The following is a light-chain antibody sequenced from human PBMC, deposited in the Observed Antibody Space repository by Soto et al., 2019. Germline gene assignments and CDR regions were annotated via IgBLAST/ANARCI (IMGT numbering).Light chain of an antibody. J-gene: IGKJ1*01. CDR1: QSISSY. CDR3: QQSYSTPRT. V-gene: IGKV1-39*01. CDR2: AAS. Sequence: DIQRTQSPSCLSASVGARVTIPCRASQSISSYLNWYQQKPGKAPKLLIYAASSLQSGVPSRFSGSGSGTDFTLTISSLQPEDFATYYCQQSYSTPRTFGQGTKVDIK.